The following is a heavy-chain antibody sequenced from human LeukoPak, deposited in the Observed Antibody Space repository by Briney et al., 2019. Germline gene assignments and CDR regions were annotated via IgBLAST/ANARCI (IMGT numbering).Heavy chain of an antibody. Sequence: SVKVSCKASGGTFSSYAISWVGQAPGQGLEWMGRIIPILGIANYAQKFQGRVTITADKSTSTAYMELSSLRSEDTAVYYCARDLGSGSYSPYYYYGMDVWGQGTTVTVSS. J-gene: IGHJ6*02. D-gene: IGHD1-26*01. CDR1: GGTFSSYA. CDR3: ARDLGSGSYSPYYYYGMDV. CDR2: IIPILGIA. V-gene: IGHV1-69*04.